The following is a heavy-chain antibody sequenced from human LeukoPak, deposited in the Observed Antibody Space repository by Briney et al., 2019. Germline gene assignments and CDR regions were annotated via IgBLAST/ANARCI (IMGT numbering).Heavy chain of an antibody. CDR1: GGTFSSYA. Sequence: SVKVSCKASGGTFSSYAISWVRQAPGQGLEWMGGIIPIFGTANYAQKFQGRVTITADESTSTAYMELSSLRSEDTAVYYCARGDSSSSVWGHWGQGTLVTVSS. J-gene: IGHJ4*02. CDR2: IIPIFGTA. V-gene: IGHV1-69*13. D-gene: IGHD6-6*01. CDR3: ARGDSSSSVWGH.